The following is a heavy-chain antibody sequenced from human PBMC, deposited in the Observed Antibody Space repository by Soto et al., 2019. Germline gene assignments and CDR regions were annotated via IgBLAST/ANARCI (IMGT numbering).Heavy chain of an antibody. CDR3: AREAGPDRWFDP. CDR2: ISTSGTT. D-gene: IGHD6-19*01. V-gene: IGHV4-4*07. J-gene: IGHJ5*02. Sequence: SETLSLTCTVSGASISSYLWTWIRQPAGKGLDWIGRISTSGTTNYNPSLKSRVTMSVDTYKNHFYLNLSSVNAADTDVYYCAREAGPDRWFDPWGQGTLVTVSS. CDR1: GASISSYL.